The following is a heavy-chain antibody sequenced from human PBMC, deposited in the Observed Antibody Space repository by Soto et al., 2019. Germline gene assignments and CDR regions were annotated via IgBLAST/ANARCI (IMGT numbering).Heavy chain of an antibody. Sequence: QVQLVESGGGVVQPGRSLRLSCAASGLTFSSSGMHWVRQAPGKGLEWVAVIWYDGSNKCYADSVKGRFTISRDNSKNTLYLQMNSLRAEDTAVYYGARGHSYGPFDYWGQGTLVTVSS. CDR3: ARGHSYGPFDY. D-gene: IGHD5-18*01. J-gene: IGHJ4*02. CDR1: GLTFSSSG. CDR2: IWYDGSNK. V-gene: IGHV3-33*01.